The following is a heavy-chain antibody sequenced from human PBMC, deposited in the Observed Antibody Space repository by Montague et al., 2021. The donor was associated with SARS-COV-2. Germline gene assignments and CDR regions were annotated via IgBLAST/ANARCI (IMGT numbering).Heavy chain of an antibody. Sequence: SETRSLTCSVSGGSMSSYHWVWIPQPPGKGLEWIGYVSYRGSTNYNLSLKSRVTISLDTSKNRFSLRVTSVTAADTAVYYCARDVRYYYDQWGQGILVTVSS. J-gene: IGHJ4*02. D-gene: IGHD3-10*01. CDR2: VSYRGST. V-gene: IGHV4-59*01. CDR1: GGSMSSYH. CDR3: ARDVRYYYDQ.